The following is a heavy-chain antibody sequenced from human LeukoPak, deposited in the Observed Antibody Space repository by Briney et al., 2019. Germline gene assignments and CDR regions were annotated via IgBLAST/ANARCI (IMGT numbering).Heavy chain of an antibody. CDR1: GFTFSSYG. CDR2: IWYDGSNK. V-gene: IGHV3-33*01. Sequence: GGSLRLSCAASGFTFSSYGMHWVRQAPGKGLEWVAVIWYDGSNKYYADSVKGRFTISRDNSKNTLYLQMNSLRAEDTAVYYCARDPSTYYYDSSGVDYWGQGTLVTVSP. CDR3: ARDPSTYYYDSSGVDY. D-gene: IGHD3-22*01. J-gene: IGHJ4*02.